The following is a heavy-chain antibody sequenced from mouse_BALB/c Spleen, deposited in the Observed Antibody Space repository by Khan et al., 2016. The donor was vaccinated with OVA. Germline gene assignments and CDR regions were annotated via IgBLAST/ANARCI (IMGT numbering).Heavy chain of an antibody. CDR1: GFTFSNFG. CDR2: ISSGSSTI. CDR3: ARGDY. J-gene: IGHJ4*01. V-gene: IGHV5-17*02. Sequence: EVQLVESGGGLVQPGGSRKLSCAASGFTFSNFGMHWVRQAPEKGLEWVAYISSGSSTIYYADTMKGRFTISRDNPKNTRFLQMTSLRSEDTAMYYCARGDYWGQGTSVTVSS.